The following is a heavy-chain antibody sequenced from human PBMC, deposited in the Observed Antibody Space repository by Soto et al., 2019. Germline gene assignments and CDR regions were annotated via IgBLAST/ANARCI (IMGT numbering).Heavy chain of an antibody. CDR3: ARVDGSGGMDV. CDR1: GYTFTSYG. CDR2: INTYKVDA. Sequence: QVKLVQSGAEVKKPGASVTVSCKSSGYTFTSYGISWVRQAPGQGLEWMGWINTYKVDAEYVQKLQGRVTMTTDTSTSTAYMELRMLSSDDTAVYYCARVDGSGGMDVWGQGTTVTVSS. V-gene: IGHV1-18*04. J-gene: IGHJ6*02. D-gene: IGHD3-3*01.